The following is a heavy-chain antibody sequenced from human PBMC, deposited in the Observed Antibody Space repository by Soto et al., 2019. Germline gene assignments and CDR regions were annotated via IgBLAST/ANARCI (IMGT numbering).Heavy chain of an antibody. V-gene: IGHV3-74*01. CDR3: ARLPVDTITSLDY. CDR1: GFTFSRYW. CDR2: INSDGSSI. D-gene: IGHD3-3*01. J-gene: IGHJ4*02. Sequence: EVQLVESGGDLVQPGGFLRLSCGTSGFTFSRYWMHWVRQVPGKGLVWVSRINSDGSSISYSDSVKGRFTISRDNAKNTLYLQMNSLRVEDTAVYYCARLPVDTITSLDYWGQGTLVTVSS.